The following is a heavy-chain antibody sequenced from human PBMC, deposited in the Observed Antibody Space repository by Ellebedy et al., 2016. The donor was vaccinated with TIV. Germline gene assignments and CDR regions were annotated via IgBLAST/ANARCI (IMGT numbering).Heavy chain of an antibody. J-gene: IGHJ5*02. V-gene: IGHV1-69*10. CDR2: IIPILGIA. Sequence: AASVKVSCKASGCTFSSYAINWVRQAPGQGLEWMGRIIPILGIANYAQKFQGSVTITAAKSTSTAYMALSSLRSEDTAVYDCARDQVVAATESNSFDPWGQGTLVTVSS. D-gene: IGHD6-13*01. CDR1: GCTFSSYA. CDR3: ARDQVVAATESNSFDP.